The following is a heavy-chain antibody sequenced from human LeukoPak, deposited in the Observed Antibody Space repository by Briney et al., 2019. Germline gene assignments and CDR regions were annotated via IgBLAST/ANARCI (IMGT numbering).Heavy chain of an antibody. CDR2: INPNSGGT. D-gene: IGHD6-19*01. CDR1: GYTFTGYC. CDR3: ARVGSSGWDSIDY. J-gene: IGHJ4*02. Sequence: AASVKVSCKASGYTFTGYCMHWVRQAPGQGLEWMGWINPNSGGTNYAQKFQGRVTMTRDTSISTAYMELSRLRSDDTAVYYCARVGSSGWDSIDYWGQGTLITVSS. V-gene: IGHV1-2*02.